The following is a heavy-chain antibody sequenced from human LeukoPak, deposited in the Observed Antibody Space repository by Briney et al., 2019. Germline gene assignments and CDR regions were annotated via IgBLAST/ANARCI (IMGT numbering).Heavy chain of an antibody. J-gene: IGHJ4*02. V-gene: IGHV4-61*02. CDR2: IYTSGST. CDR1: GGSISSGSYY. Sequence: PSQTLSLTCTVSGGSISSGSYYWSWIRQPAGKGLEWIGCIYTSGSTNYNPSLKSRVTISVDTSKNQFSLKLSSVTAADTAVYYCARAFISGWLSPPDYWGQGTLVTVSS. CDR3: ARAFISGWLSPPDY. D-gene: IGHD3-9*01.